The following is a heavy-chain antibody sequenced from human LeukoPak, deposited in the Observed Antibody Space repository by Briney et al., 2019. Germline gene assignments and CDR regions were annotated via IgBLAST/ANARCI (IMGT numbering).Heavy chain of an antibody. V-gene: IGHV4-59*01. CDR1: GGSISGYY. J-gene: IGHJ4*02. Sequence: SETLSLTCTVSGGSISGYYWSWIRQPPGKGLEWIGYIYYSGTTDYSPSLKSRVTISVDTSKNQFSLRLSSVTAADTAVYYCARVTGYMIEDYFDYWGQGTLVTVSS. CDR3: ARVTGYMIEDYFDY. D-gene: IGHD3-22*01. CDR2: IYYSGTT.